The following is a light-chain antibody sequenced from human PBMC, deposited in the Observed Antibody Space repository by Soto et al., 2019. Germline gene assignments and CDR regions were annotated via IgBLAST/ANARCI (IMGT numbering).Light chain of an antibody. CDR2: EVS. Sequence: QSALTQPASVSGSPGQSVAISCTGTSSDVGACNYVSWYQQHPGKAPKLLLSEVSNRPSGVSDRFSGSKSGNTASLTISGLQAEDEADYYCSSLTTSFTDVFGTGTKLTVL. CDR1: SSDVGACNY. V-gene: IGLV2-14*01. J-gene: IGLJ1*01. CDR3: SSLTTSFTDV.